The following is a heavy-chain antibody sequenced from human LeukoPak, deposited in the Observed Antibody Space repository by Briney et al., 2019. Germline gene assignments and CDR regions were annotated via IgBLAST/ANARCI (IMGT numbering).Heavy chain of an antibody. D-gene: IGHD6-19*01. Sequence: SVKVSCKASGGTFSRSAISWVRQAPGQGLEWMGGIIPIFDTANYAQKFQGRVTITADKSTSTAYMELSSLRSEDTAVYYCARDGSGWYHNDAFDIWGQGTMVTVSS. CDR3: ARDGSGWYHNDAFDI. J-gene: IGHJ3*02. CDR1: GGTFSRSA. V-gene: IGHV1-69*06. CDR2: IIPIFDTA.